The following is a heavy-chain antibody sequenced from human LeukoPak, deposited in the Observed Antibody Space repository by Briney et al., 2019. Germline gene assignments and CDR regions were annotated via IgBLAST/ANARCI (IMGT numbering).Heavy chain of an antibody. D-gene: IGHD1-26*01. V-gene: IGHV3-30-3*01. J-gene: IGHJ4*02. CDR1: GFTFSSYA. Sequence: PGGSLILSCAASGFTFSSYAMHWVRQAPGKGLEWVAVISYDGSNKYYADSVKGRFTISRDNSKNTLYLQMNSLRAEDTAVYYCASWESSYFDYWGQGTLVTVSS. CDR3: ASWESSYFDY. CDR2: ISYDGSNK.